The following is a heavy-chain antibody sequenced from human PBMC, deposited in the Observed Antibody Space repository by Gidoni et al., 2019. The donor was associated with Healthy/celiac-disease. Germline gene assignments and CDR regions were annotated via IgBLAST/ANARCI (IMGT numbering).Heavy chain of an antibody. CDR3: VKTVLLWFGELFPPPDY. Sequence: EVQLVESGGGMVQPGGSLRLSGSASGLTFSSEAMHWVRQAPGKGLEYVSAISSNGGSTYYADSVKGRFTISRDNSKNTLYLQMSSLTADDTAVYYCVKTVLLWFGELFPPPDYWGQGTLVTVSS. J-gene: IGHJ4*02. V-gene: IGHV3-64D*09. CDR1: GLTFSSEA. CDR2: ISSNGGST. D-gene: IGHD3-10*01.